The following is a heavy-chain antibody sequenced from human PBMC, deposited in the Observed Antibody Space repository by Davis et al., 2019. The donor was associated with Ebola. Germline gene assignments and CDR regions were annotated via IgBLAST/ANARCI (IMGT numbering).Heavy chain of an antibody. V-gene: IGHV4-4*02. D-gene: IGHD6-6*01. CDR3: ARDGRAARVNGMDV. Sequence: SETLSLTCAVSGGSISSSNWWSWVRQPPGKGLEWIGEIYHSGSTNYNPSLKSRVTISVDKSKNQFSLKLSSVTAADTAVYYCARDGRAARVNGMDVWGQGTTVTVSS. CDR2: IYHSGST. J-gene: IGHJ6*02. CDR1: GGSISSSNW.